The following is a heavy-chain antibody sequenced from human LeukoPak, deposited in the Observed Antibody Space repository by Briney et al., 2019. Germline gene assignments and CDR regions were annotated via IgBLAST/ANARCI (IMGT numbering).Heavy chain of an antibody. Sequence: GASVKVSCKASGGTFSSYAISWVRQAPGQGLEWMGGIIPIFGTANYAQKFQGRVTMTRSTSISTAYMELSSLRFGDTAVYYCTRSVRNGHIDYWGQGTLVTVSS. CDR2: IIPIFGTA. D-gene: IGHD2-21*01. J-gene: IGHJ4*02. CDR1: GGTFSSYA. CDR3: TRSVRNGHIDY. V-gene: IGHV1-69*05.